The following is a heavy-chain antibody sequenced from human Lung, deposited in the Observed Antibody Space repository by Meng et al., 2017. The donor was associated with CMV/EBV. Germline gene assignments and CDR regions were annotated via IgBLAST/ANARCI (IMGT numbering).Heavy chain of an antibody. CDR2: ISGSGGST. J-gene: IGHJ2*01. CDR1: GFSFSNHV. CDR3: AKKSGYDLGEYFDH. D-gene: IGHD5-12*01. Sequence: GGSLRLXCAASGFSFSNHVMSWVRQAPGKGLEWVSTISGSGGSTYYADSVKGRFTISRDNSKNTLNLQMNSLRVEDTAVYYCAKKSGYDLGEYFDHWGHGXLVTVSS. V-gene: IGHV3-23*01.